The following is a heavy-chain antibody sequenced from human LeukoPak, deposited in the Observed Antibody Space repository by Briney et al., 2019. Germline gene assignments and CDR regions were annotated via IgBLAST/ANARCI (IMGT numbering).Heavy chain of an antibody. CDR2: SHSSGNT. V-gene: IGHV4-59*01. CDR3: ARGGCSNGYGPYHFDF. J-gene: IGHJ4*02. CDR1: GDSITNYY. Sequence: PSETLSLTCTVSGDSITNYYWSWIRQPPGKGLEWIGYSHSSGNTKYNPSLKSRVTMSVDTSKNQVSLRLTSVAAADTAVYFCARGGCSNGYGPYHFDFWGQGTLVIVSS. D-gene: IGHD5-18*01.